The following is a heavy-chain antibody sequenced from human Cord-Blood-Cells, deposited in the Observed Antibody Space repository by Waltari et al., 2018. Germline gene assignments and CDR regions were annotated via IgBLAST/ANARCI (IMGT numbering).Heavy chain of an antibody. V-gene: IGHV2-26*01. J-gene: IGHJ2*01. D-gene: IGHD6-13*01. CDR2: IFSNDEK. CDR1: GFSLSNARMG. CDR3: ARIRIAAAGYWYFDL. Sequence: QVTLKESGPVLVKPTETLTLTCTVSGFSLSNARMGVSWIRQPPGKALEWLAHIFSNDEKTYSTSLKSRLTISKDTSKSQVVLTMTNMDPVDTATYYCARIRIAAAGYWYFDLWGRGTLVTVSS.